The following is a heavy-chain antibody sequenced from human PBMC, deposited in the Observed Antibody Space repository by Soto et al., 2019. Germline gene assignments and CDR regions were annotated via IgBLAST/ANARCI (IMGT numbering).Heavy chain of an antibody. D-gene: IGHD1-26*01. Sequence: EVQLLESGGGLVQPGGSLRLSCAASGFPFSTSAMNWVRQAPGKGLEWVSIISGSSDAAYYAESVKGRFASSRDNSKSTLYLQMNSLRAEDTAVYYCAKYSGSYPVYNGLSLWGQGTTVTVS. V-gene: IGHV3-23*01. CDR1: GFPFSTSA. CDR3: AKYSGSYPVYNGLSL. CDR2: ISGSSDAA. J-gene: IGHJ6*02.